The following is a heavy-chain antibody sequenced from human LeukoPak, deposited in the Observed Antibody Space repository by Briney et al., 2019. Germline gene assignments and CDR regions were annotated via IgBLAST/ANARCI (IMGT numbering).Heavy chain of an antibody. J-gene: IGHJ6*02. Sequence: GGSLRLSCAASGFTFSSYSMNWVRQAPGKGLEWVSYISSSRSTIYYADSVKGRFTISRDNAKNSLYLQMNSLRAEDTAVYYCAREYYGSGSYFYYYGMDVWGQGTTVTVSS. CDR2: ISSSRSTI. D-gene: IGHD3-10*01. CDR3: AREYYGSGSYFYYYGMDV. CDR1: GFTFSSYS. V-gene: IGHV3-48*01.